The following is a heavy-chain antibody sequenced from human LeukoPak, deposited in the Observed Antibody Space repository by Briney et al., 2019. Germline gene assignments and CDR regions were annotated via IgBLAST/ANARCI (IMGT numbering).Heavy chain of an antibody. CDR3: ARRNYDALFDY. D-gene: IGHD1-7*01. V-gene: IGHV4-39*01. CDR1: GGSISSSSYY. J-gene: IGHJ4*02. CDR2: INYSGST. Sequence: PSETLSLTCTVSGGSISSSSYYWGWIRQPPGKGLEWIGSINYSGSTYYNPSLKSRVTISVDTSKNQFSLKLSSVTAADTAVYYCARRNYDALFDYWGQGTLVTVSS.